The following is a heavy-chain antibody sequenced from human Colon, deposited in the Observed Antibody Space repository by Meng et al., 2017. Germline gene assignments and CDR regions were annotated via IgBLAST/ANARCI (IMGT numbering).Heavy chain of an antibody. CDR2: ISSDGSTT. Sequence: VQLEESGGTLVQPGGSRRLSCAASGFSFSPYWMIWVRQAPGQGLVWVSRISSDGSTTHYADSVKGRFTISRDNAKNTLYLQMNSLRAEDTAVYYCGRDYYGIPDYWGQGTLVTVSS. D-gene: IGHD3-10*01. J-gene: IGHJ4*02. CDR3: GRDYYGIPDY. V-gene: IGHV3-74*01. CDR1: GFSFSPYW.